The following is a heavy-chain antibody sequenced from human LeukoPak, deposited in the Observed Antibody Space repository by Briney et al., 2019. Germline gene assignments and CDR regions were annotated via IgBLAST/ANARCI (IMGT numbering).Heavy chain of an antibody. D-gene: IGHD3-3*01. Sequence: SVKVSCTASGGTFSSYAISWVRQAPGQGLEWMGGIIPIFGTANYAQKFQGRVTITGDTSASTAYMELRSLRSEDTAVYFCAIWAGTPADYFSGPLDYWGQGTLVTVSS. V-gene: IGHV1-69*06. J-gene: IGHJ4*02. CDR2: IIPIFGTA. CDR3: AIWAGTPADYFSGPLDY. CDR1: GGTFSSYA.